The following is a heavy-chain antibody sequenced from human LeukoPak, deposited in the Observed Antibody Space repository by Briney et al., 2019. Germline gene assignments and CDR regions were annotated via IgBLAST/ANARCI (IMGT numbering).Heavy chain of an antibody. V-gene: IGHV3-9*01. D-gene: IGHD3-10*01. CDR1: GFTFDDYA. Sequence: GRSLRLSCAASGFTFDDYAIHWVRQAPGKGLEWVSGISWNSNTIGYADSVKGRFTISRNNAKDSLYLQMNSLRPEDTALYYCTKAPLGVALNWFDPWGQGTLVTVSS. CDR3: TKAPLGVALNWFDP. CDR2: ISWNSNTI. J-gene: IGHJ5*02.